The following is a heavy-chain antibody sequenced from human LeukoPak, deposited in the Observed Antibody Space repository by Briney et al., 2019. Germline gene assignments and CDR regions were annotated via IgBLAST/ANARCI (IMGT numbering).Heavy chain of an antibody. CDR2: INPNSGVT. V-gene: IGHV1-2*06. CDR1: GYTFTAYS. CDR3: ARGPYYSDY. J-gene: IGHJ4*02. Sequence: ASVRVSCRASGYTFTAYSVHWVPQAPGQGLEWMGRINPNSGVTNYAQKFQGRVTMTRDTSISTAYIDLSRLTSEDTALYYCARGPYYSDYWGQGTLVTVSS.